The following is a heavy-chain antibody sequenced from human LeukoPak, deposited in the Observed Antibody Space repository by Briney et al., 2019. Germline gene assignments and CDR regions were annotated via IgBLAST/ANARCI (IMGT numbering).Heavy chain of an antibody. V-gene: IGHV3-21*01. CDR2: IDSTSSNI. CDR1: GFSLSDYA. CDR3: ARARIKGFRFVGVGPFDI. Sequence: GGSLRLSCAASGFSLSDYAVNWVRQSPEKGLEWVSYIDSTSSNIYYTGSVQGRFTVSRGDADNSVSLQMNSLRAEDTAVYYCARARIKGFRFVGVGPFDIWGLGTTVSVS. J-gene: IGHJ3*02. D-gene: IGHD3-3*01.